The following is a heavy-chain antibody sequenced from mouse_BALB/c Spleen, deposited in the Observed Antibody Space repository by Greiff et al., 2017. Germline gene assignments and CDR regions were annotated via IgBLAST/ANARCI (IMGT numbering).Heavy chain of an antibody. Sequence: DLVKPGASVKLSCKASGYTFTSYWINWIKQRPGQGLEWIGRIAPGSGSTYYNEMFKGKATLTVDTSSSTAYIQLSSLSSEDSAVYFCARGNYYGRPPFDYWGQGTTLTVSS. CDR3: ARGNYYGRPPFDY. CDR2: IAPGSGST. CDR1: GYTFTSYW. V-gene: IGHV1S41*01. D-gene: IGHD1-1*01. J-gene: IGHJ2*01.